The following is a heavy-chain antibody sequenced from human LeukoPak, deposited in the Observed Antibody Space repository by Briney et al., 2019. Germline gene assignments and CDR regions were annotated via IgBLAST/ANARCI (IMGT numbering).Heavy chain of an antibody. Sequence: PGGSLRLSCVASGVTFSSYWMHWVRQAPGKGLVWVSRINSDGSNTNYADSVKGRFTISRDNAKNTLYLQMNSLRAGVTAVYYCHATLSSFDYWGQGTLITVSS. J-gene: IGHJ4*02. V-gene: IGHV3-74*01. CDR2: INSDGSNT. D-gene: IGHD3-10*01. CDR1: GVTFSSYW. CDR3: HATLSSFDY.